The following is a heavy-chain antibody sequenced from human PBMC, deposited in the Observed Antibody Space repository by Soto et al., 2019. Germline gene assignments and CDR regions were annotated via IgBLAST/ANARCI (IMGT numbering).Heavy chain of an antibody. CDR1: GGSISSGGYY. V-gene: IGHV4-31*03. D-gene: IGHD5-18*01. J-gene: IGHJ4*02. CDR2: IYYSGST. CDR3: ARDRKGYSYGYYFDY. Sequence: SETLSLTCTVSGGSISSGGYYWSWIRQHPGKGLEWIGYIYYSGSTYYNPSLKSRVTISVDTSKNQFSLKLSSVTAADTAVYYCARDRKGYSYGYYFDYWGQGTLVTVSS.